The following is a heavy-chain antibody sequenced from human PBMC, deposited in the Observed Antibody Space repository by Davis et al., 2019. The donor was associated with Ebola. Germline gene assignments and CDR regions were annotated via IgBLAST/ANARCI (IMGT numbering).Heavy chain of an antibody. CDR1: GFTFRSYA. V-gene: IGHV3-72*01. CDR2: TRNKANSYTT. D-gene: IGHD5-18*01. CDR3: AGGSVNTAFRAFEI. J-gene: IGHJ3*02. Sequence: PGGSLRLSCAASGFTFRSYAMSWVRQAPGKGLEWVARTRNKANSYTTEYAASVKGRFTISRDESQRSLDLLMNSLKTEDTAVYYCAGGSVNTAFRAFEIWGHGTMVTVSS.